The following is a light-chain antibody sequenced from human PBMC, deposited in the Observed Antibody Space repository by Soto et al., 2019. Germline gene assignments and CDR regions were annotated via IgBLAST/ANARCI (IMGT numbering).Light chain of an antibody. J-gene: IGKJ1*01. Sequence: EIVLTQSPATLSLSPGERATLSCRASQSVSSYLAWYQQKPGQAPRLLIYDASNRATGIPARFSGSGSGTAFTLPIISLEPEDFAVYYCQQRSNWPPTFGQGTKVDIK. CDR3: QQRSNWPPT. CDR2: DAS. V-gene: IGKV3-11*01. CDR1: QSVSSY.